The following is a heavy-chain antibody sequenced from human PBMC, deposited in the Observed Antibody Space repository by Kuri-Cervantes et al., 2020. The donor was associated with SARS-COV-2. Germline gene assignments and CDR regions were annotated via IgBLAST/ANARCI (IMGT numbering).Heavy chain of an antibody. D-gene: IGHD4/OR15-4a*01. CDR3: ARDPNANHNDWFDP. CDR1: GYSISSGYY. J-gene: IGHJ5*02. Sequence: ESLKISCAVSGYSISSGYYWGWIRQPPGKGLEWIGSIYHSGSTNYNPSLKSRVTISVDTSKNQFSLKLSSVTAADTAVYYCARDPNANHNDWFDPWGQGTLVTVSS. CDR2: IYHSGST. V-gene: IGHV4-38-2*02.